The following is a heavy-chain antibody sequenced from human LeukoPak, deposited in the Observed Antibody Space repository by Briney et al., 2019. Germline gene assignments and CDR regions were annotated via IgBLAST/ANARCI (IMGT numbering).Heavy chain of an antibody. V-gene: IGHV4-4*07. D-gene: IGHD6-13*01. CDR2: IYNSGST. J-gene: IGHJ4*02. CDR3: ARAKGAAGLRYFEY. Sequence: SETLSLTCTVSGGSISSYYWSWIRQPAGKGLEWIGRIYNSGSTNYNPSLKSRVTMSVDTSKNQFSLKLSSVTAADTAVYYCARAKGAAGLRYFEYWGQGTLVTVSS. CDR1: GGSISSYY.